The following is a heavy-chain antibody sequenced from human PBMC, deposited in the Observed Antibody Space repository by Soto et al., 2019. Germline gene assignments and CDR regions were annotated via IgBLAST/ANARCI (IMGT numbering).Heavy chain of an antibody. D-gene: IGHD6-19*01. Sequence: SETRSLTWTVSGDSISRYYWSWIRQPPGKGLEWIGYIYYSGNTNYNPSLKSRVTISVDTSKNQFSLKLTSVTAADTAVYYCARDRGQWSDYWGQGTLVTVSS. CDR2: IYYSGNT. CDR1: GDSISRYY. CDR3: ARDRGQWSDY. J-gene: IGHJ4*02. V-gene: IGHV4-59*01.